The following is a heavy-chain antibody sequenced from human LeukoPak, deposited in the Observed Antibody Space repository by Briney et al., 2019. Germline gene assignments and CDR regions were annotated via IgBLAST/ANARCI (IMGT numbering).Heavy chain of an antibody. D-gene: IGHD4-17*01. Sequence: ASVTVSCKASGYTFTSYGISWVRQAPGQGLEWMGWISAYNGNTNYAQKLQGRVTMTTDTSTSTAYMELRSLRSDDTAVYYCARDPTTVTTRGDWFDPWGQGTLVTVSS. CDR1: GYTFTSYG. J-gene: IGHJ5*02. CDR2: ISAYNGNT. V-gene: IGHV1-18*01. CDR3: ARDPTTVTTRGDWFDP.